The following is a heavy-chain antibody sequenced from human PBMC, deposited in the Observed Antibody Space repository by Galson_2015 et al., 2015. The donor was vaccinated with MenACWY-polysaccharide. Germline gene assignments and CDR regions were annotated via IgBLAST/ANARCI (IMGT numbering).Heavy chain of an antibody. CDR3: ARAAYPPPGEPNPHFDY. D-gene: IGHD1-14*01. Sequence: QSGAEVKKPGESLTISCKGSGYSFTSYWIGWVRQMPGKGLEWMGIIYPGDSDTRYSPSFQGQVTISADKSISTAYLQWSSLKASDTAMYYCARAAYPPPGEPNPHFDYWGQGTLVTVSS. J-gene: IGHJ4*02. V-gene: IGHV5-51*03. CDR2: IYPGDSDT. CDR1: GYSFTSYW.